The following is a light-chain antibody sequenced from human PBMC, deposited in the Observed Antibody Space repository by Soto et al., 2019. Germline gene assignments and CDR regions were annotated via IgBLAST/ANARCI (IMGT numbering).Light chain of an antibody. CDR3: QQRYRTPHT. J-gene: IGKJ1*01. CDR1: QSISSY. Sequence: DIQMTQSPSSLSASVGDRVTITCRASQSISSYLNWYQQKPGKAPKRLIYAVSSLQSGFPSRLSGRESGADFTLTITTPHPEDFATHCCQQRYRTPHTFGQGTKVEIK. V-gene: IGKV1-39*01. CDR2: AVS.